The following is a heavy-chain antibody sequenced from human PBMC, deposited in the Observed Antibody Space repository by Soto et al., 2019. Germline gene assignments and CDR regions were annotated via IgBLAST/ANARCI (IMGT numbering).Heavy chain of an antibody. D-gene: IGHD3-10*01. Sequence: GESLKISCQGSGYSFTNYWISWVRQMPGKGPEWMGRIDPIDSYTNYSPSFQGHVTFSADKSISTAYLQWSSLKASDTAMYYCARRTYGSGTDYIDYWGQGTPV. V-gene: IGHV5-10-1*01. CDR1: GYSFTNYW. CDR3: ARRTYGSGTDYIDY. J-gene: IGHJ4*02. CDR2: IDPIDSYT.